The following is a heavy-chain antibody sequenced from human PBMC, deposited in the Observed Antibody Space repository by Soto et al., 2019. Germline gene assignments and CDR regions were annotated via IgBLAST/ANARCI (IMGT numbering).Heavy chain of an antibody. D-gene: IGHD2-2*01. V-gene: IGHV1-58*02. Sequence: SVKVSCKASGYTFTSYGISWVRQAPGQGLEWMGWIVVGSGNTNYAQKIQERVTIIRDMSTSTSYMELSSLTSEDTAVYYCVLCTTTSCYGKFDYWGQGTLVTVSS. CDR2: IVVGSGNT. CDR3: VLCTTTSCYGKFDY. CDR1: GYTFTSYG. J-gene: IGHJ4*02.